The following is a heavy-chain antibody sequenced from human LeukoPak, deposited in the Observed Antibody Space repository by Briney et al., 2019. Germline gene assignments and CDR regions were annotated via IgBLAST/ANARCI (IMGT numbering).Heavy chain of an antibody. CDR1: GFTFSNYW. J-gene: IGHJ4*02. Sequence: GGSLRLSCAASGFTFSNYWMSWVRQAPGKGLEWVANIKQDGSEKYYVDSVKGRFTISRDNAKNSLYLQMNSLRAEDTAVYYCARFTITMTVVVPNFEYWGQGTLVTVSS. V-gene: IGHV3-7*01. CDR3: ARFTITMTVVVPNFEY. D-gene: IGHD3-22*01. CDR2: IKQDGSEK.